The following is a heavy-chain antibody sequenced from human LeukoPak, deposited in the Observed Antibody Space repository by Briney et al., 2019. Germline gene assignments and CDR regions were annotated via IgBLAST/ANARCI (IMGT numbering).Heavy chain of an antibody. J-gene: IGHJ6*04. CDR2: IHASGTT. D-gene: IGHD1-26*01. CDR3: ARDIGSRI. CDR1: GASISTYY. Sequence: SETLSLTCTVSGASISTYYWSWFRQPAGTGLEWIGRIHASGTTYYNPSLKSRVSMSIDLSKNQFSLSLNSVTAADTAVFYCARDIGSRIWGKGTTVIVSS. V-gene: IGHV4-4*07.